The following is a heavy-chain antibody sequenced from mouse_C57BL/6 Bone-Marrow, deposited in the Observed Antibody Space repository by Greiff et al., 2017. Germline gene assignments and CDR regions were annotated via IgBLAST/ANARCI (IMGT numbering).Heavy chain of an antibody. D-gene: IGHD2-1*01. J-gene: IGHJ3*01. CDR2: INPGSGGT. CDR1: GYAFTNYL. V-gene: IGHV1-54*01. Sequence: QVQLKQSGAELVRPGTSVKVSCKASGYAFTNYLIEWVKQRPGQGLEWIGVINPGSGGTNYNEKFKGKATLTADKSSSTASMQLSSLTSEYSAVYFCARVYYGNSLAYWGQGTLVTVSA. CDR3: ARVYYGNSLAY.